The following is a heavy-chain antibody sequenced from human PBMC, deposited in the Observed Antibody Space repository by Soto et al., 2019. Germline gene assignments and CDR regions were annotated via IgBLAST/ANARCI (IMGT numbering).Heavy chain of an antibody. CDR3: AREQQAVELNYCDY. Sequence: QVQLVQSGAEVKKPGASVKISCKASGYTFTSHAMHWVRQAPGQRLEWMGWITPGNGQTEYSQKFQGSVTITRDTSASTAYMELSALTSEDTAVYFSAREQQAVELNYCDYWGQGTLVTVSS. CDR1: GYTFTSHA. D-gene: IGHD6-13*01. V-gene: IGHV1-3*01. J-gene: IGHJ4*02. CDR2: ITPGNGQT.